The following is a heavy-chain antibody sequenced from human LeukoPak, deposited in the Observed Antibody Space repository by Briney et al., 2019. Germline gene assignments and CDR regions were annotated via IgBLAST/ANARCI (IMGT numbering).Heavy chain of an antibody. CDR1: GFTFSSYA. CDR2: ISYDGSNK. Sequence: PGRSLRLSCAASGFTFSSYAMHWVRQAPGKGLEWVAVISYDGSNKYYADSVKGRFTISRDNSKNTLCLQMNSLRAEDTAVYYCARDRLGYSSSDYWGQGTLVTVSS. V-gene: IGHV3-30-3*01. D-gene: IGHD6-6*01. CDR3: ARDRLGYSSSDY. J-gene: IGHJ4*02.